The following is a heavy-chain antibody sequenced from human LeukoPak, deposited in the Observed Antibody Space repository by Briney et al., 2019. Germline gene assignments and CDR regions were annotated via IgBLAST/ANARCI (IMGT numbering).Heavy chain of an antibody. CDR1: GYTFTGYY. J-gene: IGHJ5*02. Sequence: GASVKVSCKASGYTFTGYYMHWVRQAPGQGLEWMGWINPNSGGTNYAQKFQGRVTMTRDTSISTAYMELSRLRSDDTAVYYCARDYDYGDYVMSWFDPWGQGTLVTVSS. D-gene: IGHD4-17*01. V-gene: IGHV1-2*02. CDR3: ARDYDYGDYVMSWFDP. CDR2: INPNSGGT.